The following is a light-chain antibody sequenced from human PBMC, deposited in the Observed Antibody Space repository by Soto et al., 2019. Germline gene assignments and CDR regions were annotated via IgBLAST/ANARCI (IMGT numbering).Light chain of an antibody. J-gene: IGLJ2*01. CDR1: SSNIGSNT. CDR2: SNN. V-gene: IGLV1-44*01. Sequence: QSVLTQPPSASGTPGQRVTISCSGSSSNIGSNTVNWYQQLPGTAPKLLMYSNNQRPSGVPDRFSGSKSGTSASLAISGLQSEDEADYYCATWDDSLNGLFGGVTKLTVL. CDR3: ATWDDSLNGL.